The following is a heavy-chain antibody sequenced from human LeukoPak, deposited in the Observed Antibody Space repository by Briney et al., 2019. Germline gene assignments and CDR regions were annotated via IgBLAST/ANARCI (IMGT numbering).Heavy chain of an antibody. V-gene: IGHV3-23*01. D-gene: IGHD5-18*01. Sequence: AGGSLRLSCEAYGFNFSTYAMSWFHQAAGKGLDRVSSFSGSGGSTYYADSVKGRFAISRDNSKDTLYLQMNSLRAEDTAVYYCAKDLGMQVWFPLWGQGTLVTVSS. CDR3: AKDLGMQVWFPL. CDR2: FSGSGGST. J-gene: IGHJ4*02. CDR1: GFNFSTYA.